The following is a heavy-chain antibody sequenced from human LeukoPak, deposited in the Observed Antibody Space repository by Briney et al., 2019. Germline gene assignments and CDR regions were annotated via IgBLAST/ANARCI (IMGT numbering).Heavy chain of an antibody. J-gene: IGHJ1*01. D-gene: IGHD3-22*01. CDR2: ITPNADRT. CDR3: AIMHGYYDGSGYWVQ. CDR1: GFTFGSYG. V-gene: IGHV3-23*01. Sequence: GGSLRLSCAASGFTFGSYGMSWVRQAPGKGLGWVSFITPNADRTSYADSVEGRFTISRDNPRNTLYMQMNSLRDEDTALYYCAIMHGYYDGSGYWVQWGQGTLVTVSS.